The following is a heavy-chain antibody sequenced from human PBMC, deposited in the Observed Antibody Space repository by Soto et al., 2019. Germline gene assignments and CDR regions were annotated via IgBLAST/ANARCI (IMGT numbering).Heavy chain of an antibody. CDR1: GFTFSSYA. V-gene: IGHV3-30-3*01. CDR3: ARDGGSGYRYGYYYYYYGMDV. D-gene: IGHD5-18*01. J-gene: IGHJ6*02. Sequence: QVQLVESGGGVVQPGRSLRLSCAASGFTFSSYAMHWVRQAPGKGLEWVAVISYDGSNKYYADSVKGRFTITRDNSTDRLHLQMNSLRAEDTAEYYCARDGGSGYRYGYYYYYYGMDVWGQGTTVTVS. CDR2: ISYDGSNK.